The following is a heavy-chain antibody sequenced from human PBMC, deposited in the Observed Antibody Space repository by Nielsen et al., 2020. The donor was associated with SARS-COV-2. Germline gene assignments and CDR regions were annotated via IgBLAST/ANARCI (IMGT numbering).Heavy chain of an antibody. CDR3: ARRSGSSHWLFDY. V-gene: IGHV4-4*02. CDR2: IYHSGST. D-gene: IGHD3-10*01. Sequence: SETLSLTCAVSGGSISSSDWWSWVRQPPGKGLEWIGEIYHSGSTNYNPSLKSRVTISVDTSKNQFSLKLSSVTAADTAVYYCARRSGSSHWLFDYWGQGTLVTVSS. J-gene: IGHJ4*02. CDR1: GGSISSSDW.